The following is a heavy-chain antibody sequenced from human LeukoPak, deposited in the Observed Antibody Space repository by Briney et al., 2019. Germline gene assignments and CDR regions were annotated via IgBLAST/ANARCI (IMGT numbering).Heavy chain of an antibody. CDR2: IYHSGST. CDR3: VGGPPFDP. D-gene: IGHD6-25*01. CDR1: GGSISSSSYY. Sequence: SETLSLTCTVSGGSISSSSYYWGWIRQPPGKGLEWIGSIYHSGSTYYNPSLKSRVTISVDTSKNQFSLKLSSVTAADTAVYYCVGGPPFDPWGQGTLVTVSS. J-gene: IGHJ5*02. V-gene: IGHV4-39*01.